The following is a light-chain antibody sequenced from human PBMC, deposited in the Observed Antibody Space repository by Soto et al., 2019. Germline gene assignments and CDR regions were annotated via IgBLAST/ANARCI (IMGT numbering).Light chain of an antibody. CDR2: EVS. V-gene: IGLV2-14*01. J-gene: IGLJ3*02. CDR1: SSDVGGYNY. CDR3: SSYTSSSTRV. Sequence: QSVLTQPASVSGSPGQSITISCTGTSSDVGGYNYVSWYQQHPGKAPKLMIYEVSNRPSGVSNRLSGSKSGNTASLTISGLQAEDEDDYYCSSYTSSSTRVFGGGTKLAVL.